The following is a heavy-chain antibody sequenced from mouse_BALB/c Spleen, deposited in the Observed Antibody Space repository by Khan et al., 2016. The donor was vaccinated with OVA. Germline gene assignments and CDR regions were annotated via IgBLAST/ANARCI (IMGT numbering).Heavy chain of an antibody. CDR1: GFTFSSYS. D-gene: IGHD4-1*01. V-gene: IGHV5-6*01. J-gene: IGHJ3*01. Sequence: EVELVESGGDLVKPGGSLKLSCAASGFTFSSYSMSWVRPTPDKRLEWVATISSGGDYTYYPDSVKGRFTISRDNAKNTLYLQMSSLKSEDTAMYYCARHLTGSFAYWGQGTLVTVSA. CDR2: ISSGGDYT. CDR3: ARHLTGSFAY.